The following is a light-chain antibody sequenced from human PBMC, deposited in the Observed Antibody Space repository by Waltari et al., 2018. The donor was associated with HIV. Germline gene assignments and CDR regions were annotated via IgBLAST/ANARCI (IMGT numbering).Light chain of an antibody. CDR2: EDN. CDR1: SGSIASNY. CDR3: QSYDSSNPVV. V-gene: IGLV6-57*02. Sequence: NFMLTQPHSVSESPGKTVTISCTGSSGSIASNYVQWYQQRPGSAPTTVIYEDNQRPSGVPDRFSGSVDSSSNSASLTISGLKTEDEADHYCQSYDSSNPVVFGGGTKLIVL. J-gene: IGLJ2*01.